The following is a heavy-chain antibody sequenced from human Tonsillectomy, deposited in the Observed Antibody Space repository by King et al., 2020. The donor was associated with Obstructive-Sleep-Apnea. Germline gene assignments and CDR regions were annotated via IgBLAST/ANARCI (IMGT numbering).Heavy chain of an antibody. Sequence: VQLVESGGGLVQPGGSLRLSCAASGFTFSSYAMNWVRQAPGKGLEWGSYISSSTSTIYYADSVKGRFTISRDNAKNSLYLQMNSLRAEDTAIYYCARDWCDILTSYCPYYFDYWGQGTLVTVSS. D-gene: IGHD3-9*01. J-gene: IGHJ4*02. CDR3: ARDWCDILTSYCPYYFDY. V-gene: IGHV3-48*04. CDR2: ISSSTSTI. CDR1: GFTFSSYA.